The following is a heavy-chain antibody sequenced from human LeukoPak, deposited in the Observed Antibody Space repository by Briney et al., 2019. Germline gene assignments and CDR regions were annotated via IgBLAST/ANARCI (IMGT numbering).Heavy chain of an antibody. CDR2: IWYDETYK. Sequence: GGSLRLSCAASGFTFSSYAMHWVRQAPGKGLEWVAVIWYDETYKYYADSVKGRFTISRDNSKNTLYLQMNSLRAEDTALYYCAEDPHGSYGPRYFFDSWGQGTLVTVSS. D-gene: IGHD5-18*01. CDR3: AEDPHGSYGPRYFFDS. V-gene: IGHV3-33*06. J-gene: IGHJ4*02. CDR1: GFTFSSYA.